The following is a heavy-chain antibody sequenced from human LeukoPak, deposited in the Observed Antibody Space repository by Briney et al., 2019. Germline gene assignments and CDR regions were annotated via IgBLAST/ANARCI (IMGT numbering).Heavy chain of an antibody. CDR3: ARVSNLSGGDISMVRGRYYYYMDV. J-gene: IGHJ6*03. CDR2: INPYNDSR. D-gene: IGHD3-10*01. CDR1: GYTFSNYG. V-gene: IGHV1-18*01. Sequence: GASVKVSCKTSGYTFSNYGISWVRQAPGQGLEWMGWINPYNDSRKYEQKFQGRVTMTTDTSTSTAYMELRSLRSDDTAVYYCARVSNLSGGDISMVRGRYYYYMDVWGEGTTVTISS.